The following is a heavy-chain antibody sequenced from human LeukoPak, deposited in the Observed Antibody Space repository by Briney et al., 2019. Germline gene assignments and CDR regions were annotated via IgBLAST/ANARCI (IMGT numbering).Heavy chain of an antibody. J-gene: IGHJ6*03. CDR1: GGSFSGYY. CDR2: INHSGST. Sequence: PSETLSLTCAVYGGSFSGYYWSWIRQPPGKGLEWIGEINHSGSTNYNPSLKSRVTISVDTSKNQFSLKLSSVTAADTAVYYCASYSGSYSYYYYYYMDVWGKGTTVTVSS. D-gene: IGHD1-26*01. V-gene: IGHV4-34*01. CDR3: ASYSGSYSYYYYYYMDV.